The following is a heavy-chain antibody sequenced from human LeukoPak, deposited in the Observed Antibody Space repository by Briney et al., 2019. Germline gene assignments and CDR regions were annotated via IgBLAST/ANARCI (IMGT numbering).Heavy chain of an antibody. J-gene: IGHJ4*02. Sequence: GESLKISYKGYGYSFTSYWISWVRKMPGKGVGWMGRIDPSDSYTNYSTSFQGHLTISADKSIITAYLQWSSLKASDTAMYYCARQMVRGVICYWGQGTLVTVSS. CDR1: GYSFTSYW. V-gene: IGHV5-10-1*01. D-gene: IGHD3-10*01. CDR2: IDPSDSYT. CDR3: ARQMVRGVICY.